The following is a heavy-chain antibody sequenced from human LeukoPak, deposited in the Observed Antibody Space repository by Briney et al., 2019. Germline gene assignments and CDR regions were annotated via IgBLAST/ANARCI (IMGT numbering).Heavy chain of an antibody. CDR2: IKTDGSQI. CDR1: GFTFNDYA. Sequence: PGGSLRLSCAASGFTFNDYAMHWVRQAPGKGLEWVANIKTDGSQIYYVDSVKGRFTISRDNAKNSLYLQMNSLRAEDTAVYYCARDLNWETYWGQGTLVSVSS. V-gene: IGHV3-7*01. D-gene: IGHD7-27*01. CDR3: ARDLNWETY. J-gene: IGHJ4*02.